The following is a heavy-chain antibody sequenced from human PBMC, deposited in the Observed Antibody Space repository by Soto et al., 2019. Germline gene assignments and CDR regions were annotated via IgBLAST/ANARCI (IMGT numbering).Heavy chain of an antibody. CDR1: GFTFSDYY. V-gene: IGHV3-11*01. CDR2: ISSSGSTI. CDR3: ARFIEMTTVTTSDAFDI. Sequence: GGSLRISCAASGFTFSDYYMSWIRQAPGKGLEWVSYISSSGSTIYYADSVKGRFTISRDNAKDSLYLQMNSLRAEDTAVYYCARFIEMTTVTTSDAFDIWGQGTMVTVSS. J-gene: IGHJ3*02. D-gene: IGHD4-17*01.